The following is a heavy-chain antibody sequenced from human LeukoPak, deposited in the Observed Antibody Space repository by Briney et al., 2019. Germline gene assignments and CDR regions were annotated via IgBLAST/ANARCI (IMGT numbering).Heavy chain of an antibody. Sequence: ASVKVSCKASGYTFTGYYMHWVRQAPGQGLEWMGWINPNSGRTNYAQKFQGRVTMTRDTSISTAYMELSRLRSDDTAVYYCARDRYGDYVGSSAFDIWGQGTMVTVSS. J-gene: IGHJ3*02. D-gene: IGHD4-17*01. CDR2: INPNSGRT. CDR3: ARDRYGDYVGSSAFDI. CDR1: GYTFTGYY. V-gene: IGHV1-2*02.